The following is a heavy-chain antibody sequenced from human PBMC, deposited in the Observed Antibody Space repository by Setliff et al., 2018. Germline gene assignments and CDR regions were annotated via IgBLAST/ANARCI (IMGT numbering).Heavy chain of an antibody. J-gene: IGHJ4*02. CDR3: ARAHSSTLSVHDY. V-gene: IGHV3-74*01. Sequence: GGSLRLSCAASGFTFSNYWMHWVRQAPGKGLVWVSRMNADGSITIYADSVKGRFTISRDNAKNTLYLQMSSLRAEDTAVYYCARAHSSTLSVHDYWGQGTLVTVSS. D-gene: IGHD2-2*01. CDR2: MNADGSIT. CDR1: GFTFSNYW.